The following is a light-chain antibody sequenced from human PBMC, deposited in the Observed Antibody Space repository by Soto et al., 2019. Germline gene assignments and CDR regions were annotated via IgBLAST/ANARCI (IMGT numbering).Light chain of an antibody. CDR3: QQSDSLPIT. CDR1: QDISNY. Sequence: DIQMTQSPSSLSASVGDRVTITCRASQDISNYLNWYQQRPGKAPKLLIYDASNLERGVPSRFSGTRSGTHFTFALYSLQPEDVATYYCQQSDSLPITFGQGTLLEI. CDR2: DAS. V-gene: IGKV1-33*01. J-gene: IGKJ5*01.